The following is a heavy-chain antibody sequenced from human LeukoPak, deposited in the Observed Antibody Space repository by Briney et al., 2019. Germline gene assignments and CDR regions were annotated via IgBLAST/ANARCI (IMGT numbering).Heavy chain of an antibody. D-gene: IGHD3-3*01. J-gene: IGHJ5*02. Sequence: SETLSLTCAVYGGSFSGYYWSWIRQPPGKGLEWIGEINHSGSTNYNPSLKSRVTISVDKSKNQFSLKLSSVTAADTAVYYCARGVYDFWSGYNWFDPWGQGTLVTVSS. CDR2: INHSGST. CDR3: ARGVYDFWSGYNWFDP. V-gene: IGHV4-34*01. CDR1: GGSFSGYY.